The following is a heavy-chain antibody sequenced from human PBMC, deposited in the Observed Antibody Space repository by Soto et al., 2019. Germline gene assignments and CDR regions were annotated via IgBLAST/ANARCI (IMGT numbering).Heavy chain of an antibody. CDR3: AKDKVPVVVTAPFDY. CDR1: GFTFSDYY. J-gene: IGHJ4*02. CDR2: ISGSGIST. D-gene: IGHD2-21*02. V-gene: IGHV3-23*01. Sequence: HPGGSLRLSCAASGFTFSDYYMSWIRQAPGKGLEWVSAISGSGISTYFADSVKGRFTISRDNSKNTLYLQMNSLRAEDTAVYYCAKDKVPVVVTAPFDYWGQGT.